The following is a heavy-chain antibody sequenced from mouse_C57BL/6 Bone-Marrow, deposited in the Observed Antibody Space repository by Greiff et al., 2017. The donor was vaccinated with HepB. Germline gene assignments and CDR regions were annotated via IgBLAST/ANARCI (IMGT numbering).Heavy chain of an antibody. CDR2: ISDGGSYT. V-gene: IGHV5-4*01. CDR1: GFTFSSYA. D-gene: IGHD2-1*01. J-gene: IGHJ4*01. Sequence: EVQLVESGGGLVKPGGSLKLSCAASGFTFSSYAMSWVRQTPEKRLEWVATISDGGSYTYYPDNVKGRFTISRDNAKNNLYLQMSHLKSEDTAMYYCARGYYGNYERAMDYWGQGTSVTVSS. CDR3: ARGYYGNYERAMDY.